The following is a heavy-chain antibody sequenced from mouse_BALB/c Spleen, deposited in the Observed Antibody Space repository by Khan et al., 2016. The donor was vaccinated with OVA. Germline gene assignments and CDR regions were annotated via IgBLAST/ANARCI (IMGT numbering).Heavy chain of an antibody. J-gene: IGHJ3*01. Sequence: QIQLVQSGPELKKPGETVKISCKASGYTFTNYGMNWVKQAPGKGLKWMGWINTYTGEPTYADDFKGRFAFSLETSASTAYLQINNLKNEDTATYFCASDYVDAYWGQGTLVTVSA. CDR2: INTYTGEP. CDR1: GYTFTNYG. CDR3: ASDYVDAY. D-gene: IGHD2-13*01. V-gene: IGHV9-3-1*01.